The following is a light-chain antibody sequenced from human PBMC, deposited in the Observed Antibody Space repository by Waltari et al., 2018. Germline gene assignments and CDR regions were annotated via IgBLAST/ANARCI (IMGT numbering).Light chain of an antibody. CDR1: SSYVGGYSY. Sequence: QSAPTQPASVSGSPGQSITISCTGTSSYVGGYSYVSWFQQHPGKAPKLMIYDVTTRPSGVSNRFSGSKSGNTASLTISGLQAEDEADYYCSSFTSSSTEIFGGGTKLTVL. CDR2: DVT. J-gene: IGLJ2*01. V-gene: IGLV2-14*03. CDR3: SSFTSSSTEI.